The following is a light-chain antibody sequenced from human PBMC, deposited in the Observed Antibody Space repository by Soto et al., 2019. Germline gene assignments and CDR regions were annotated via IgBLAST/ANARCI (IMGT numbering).Light chain of an antibody. V-gene: IGLV2-11*01. CDR1: SGDVGGYNY. CDR3: CSYAGSYTHYV. J-gene: IGLJ1*01. Sequence: QSVLTQPRSVSGSPGQSVTISCTGTSGDVGGYNYVSWYQEHPGKAPKLMIYDVSKRPSGVPDRFSGSKSGNTASLIISGLQAEDEADYYCCSYAGSYTHYVFGTGTKVTVL. CDR2: DVS.